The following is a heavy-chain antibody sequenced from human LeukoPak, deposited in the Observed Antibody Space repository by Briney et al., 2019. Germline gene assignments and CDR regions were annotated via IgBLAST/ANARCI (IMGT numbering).Heavy chain of an antibody. D-gene: IGHD4-17*01. CDR3: AGKGVYGDYNWFDP. J-gene: IGHJ5*02. V-gene: IGHV1-69*06. CDR1: GGTFSSSA. CDR2: IIPIFGTA. Sequence: ASVKVSCKASGGTFSSSAISWVRQAPGQGLEWMGGIIPIFGTANYAQKFQGRVTITADKSTSTAYMELSSLRSEDTAVYYCAGKGVYGDYNWFDPWGEATLVTVSS.